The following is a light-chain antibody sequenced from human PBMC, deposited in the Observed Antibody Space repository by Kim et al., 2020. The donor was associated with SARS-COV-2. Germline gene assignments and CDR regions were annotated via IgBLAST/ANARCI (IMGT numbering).Light chain of an antibody. CDR3: LVLHNSAWV. V-gene: IGLV7-43*01. CDR2: GAT. Sequence: QAVVTQEPSLTVSPAGTVTLTCASGGYHPNWFQQKPGQPPRALIYGATRKHPWTPARFSGSLLGGKAALTVSSVQPEDEADYFCLVLHNSAWVFGGGTQLTVL. CDR1: GYH. J-gene: IGLJ3*02.